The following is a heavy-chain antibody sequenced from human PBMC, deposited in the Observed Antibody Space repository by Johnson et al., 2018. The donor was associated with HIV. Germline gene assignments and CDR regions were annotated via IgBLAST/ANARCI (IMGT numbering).Heavy chain of an antibody. Sequence: VQVVESGGGVVQPGRSLRLSCAASGFTFSSYAMHWVRQAPGKGLEWVAVISYDGSNKYYADSVNGRFAISRDNSKDTQYMQMNSLRSEDTAVYYCARDGVVVVAGGWGAFDIWGLGTMVTVSS. D-gene: IGHD2-21*01. V-gene: IGHV3-30*09. CDR2: ISYDGSNK. CDR1: GFTFSSYA. CDR3: ARDGVVVVAGGWGAFDI. J-gene: IGHJ3*02.